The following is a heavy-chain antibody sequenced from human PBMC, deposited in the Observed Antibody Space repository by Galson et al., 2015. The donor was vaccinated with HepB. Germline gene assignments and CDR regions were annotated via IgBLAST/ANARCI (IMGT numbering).Heavy chain of an antibody. V-gene: IGHV2-5*01. Sequence: PALVKPTQPLTLTCTFAGFPLSTSGVGVGWIRQPPGKALEWLALIYWNDDKRYSPSLKSRLTITKDTSKNQVVLTMTNMDPVDTATYYCAHSGAAMVFGVIITASEFDYWGQGTLVTVSS. CDR2: IYWNDDK. CDR3: AHSGAAMVFGVIITASEFDY. J-gene: IGHJ4*02. D-gene: IGHD3-3*01. CDR1: GFPLSTSGVG.